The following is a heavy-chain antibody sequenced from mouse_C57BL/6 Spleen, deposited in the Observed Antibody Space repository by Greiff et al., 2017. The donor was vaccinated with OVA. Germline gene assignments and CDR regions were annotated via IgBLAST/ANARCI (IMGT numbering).Heavy chain of an antibody. Sequence: VQLQQSGPELVKPGASVKIPCKASGYTFTDYNMDWVKQSHGKSLEWIGDINPNNGGTIYNQKFKGKATLTVDKSSSTAYMELRSLTSEDTAVYDGARSDYGSSFYAMDYWGQGTSVTVSS. CDR3: ARSDYGSSFYAMDY. CDR1: GYTFTDYN. V-gene: IGHV1-18*01. D-gene: IGHD1-1*01. J-gene: IGHJ4*01. CDR2: INPNNGGT.